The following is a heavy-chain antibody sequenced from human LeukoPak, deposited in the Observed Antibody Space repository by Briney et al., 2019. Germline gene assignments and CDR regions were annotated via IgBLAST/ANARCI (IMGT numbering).Heavy chain of an antibody. D-gene: IGHD1-26*01. V-gene: IGHV3-30-3*01. J-gene: IGHJ4*02. CDR1: GFTFSAYA. CDR2: ISYDGSNK. CDR3: ARSSILGSTWAPLDY. Sequence: GGSLRLSCAVSGFTFSAYAIYWFRQVPGKGLEWVAVISYDGSNKWYADYVKGRFTISRDNSKNTLFLQMSSLGPDDTAVYYCARSSILGSTWAPLDYWGQGTLVTVSS.